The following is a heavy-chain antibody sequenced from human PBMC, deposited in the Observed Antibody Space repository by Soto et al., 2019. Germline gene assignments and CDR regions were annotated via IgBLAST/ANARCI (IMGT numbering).Heavy chain of an antibody. CDR1: GYTFTSYG. J-gene: IGHJ6*02. CDR3: ARRIRQLLGMYYYGMDV. Sequence: QVQLVQSGAEVKKPGASVKVSCKASGYTFTSYGISWVRQAPGQGLEWMGWISAYNGNTNYAQKLQGRVTMTTDTSTSTAYMELRCLRSDDTAVYYCARRIRQLLGMYYYGMDVWGQGTTVTVSS. D-gene: IGHD6-13*01. V-gene: IGHV1-18*01. CDR2: ISAYNGNT.